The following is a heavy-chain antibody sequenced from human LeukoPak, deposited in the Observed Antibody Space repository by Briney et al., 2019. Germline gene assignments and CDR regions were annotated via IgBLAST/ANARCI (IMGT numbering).Heavy chain of an antibody. CDR3: ARVDDFWTGYYEY. J-gene: IGHJ4*02. V-gene: IGHV4-4*07. CDR2: IFNSGTT. CDR1: GGSISGYY. D-gene: IGHD3/OR15-3a*01. Sequence: SETLSLTCTVSGGSISGYYWSWIRQPAGKRLEWIGRIFNSGTTNYNPSLKSRATISVDKSKNQLSLRLSSVTAADTAIYYCARVDDFWTGYYEYWSQGTLVTVSS.